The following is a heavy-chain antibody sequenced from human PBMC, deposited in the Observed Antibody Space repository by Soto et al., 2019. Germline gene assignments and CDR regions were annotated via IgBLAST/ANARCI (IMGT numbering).Heavy chain of an antibody. Sequence: EVQLVESGGGLVQPGGSLRLSCVVSGFTLGAYSMNWVRQAPGKGLEWVSYISDSGSRMYYADSVKGRFTISRDSARNSLFLQMNSLRAEDTAVYYCEPPGVGATGYLYWGEGTLVTVSS. J-gene: IGHJ4*02. CDR2: ISDSGSRM. V-gene: IGHV3-48*01. D-gene: IGHD1-26*01. CDR3: EPPGVGATGYLY. CDR1: GFTLGAYS.